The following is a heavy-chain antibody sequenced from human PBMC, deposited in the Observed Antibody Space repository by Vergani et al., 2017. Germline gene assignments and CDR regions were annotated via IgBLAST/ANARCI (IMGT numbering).Heavy chain of an antibody. D-gene: IGHD4-23*01. Sequence: QVQLVESGGGVVQPGRSLRLSCAASGFTFSSYAMHWVRQAPGKGLEWVAVISYDGSNKYYADSVKGRFTISRDNSKNTLYLQMNSLRAEDTAVYYCARAREDYGGNSGLDYWGQGTLVTGSS. CDR1: GFTFSSYA. CDR2: ISYDGSNK. CDR3: ARAREDYGGNSGLDY. J-gene: IGHJ4*02. V-gene: IGHV3-30*04.